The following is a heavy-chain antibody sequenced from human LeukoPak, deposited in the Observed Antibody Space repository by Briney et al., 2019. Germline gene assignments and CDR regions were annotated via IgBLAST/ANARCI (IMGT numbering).Heavy chain of an antibody. Sequence: GGSLRLSCAASGFTFSNYEMNWVRQAPGKGLEWVSYSSSSGDTKYYADSVKGRFATSRDNAKSSLYLQMNSLRAGNTAVYDCARCAGYAFDQWGEGNLVTVSS. CDR1: GFTFSNYE. CDR2: SSSSGDTK. D-gene: IGHD3-16*01. CDR3: ARCAGYAFDQ. V-gene: IGHV3-48*03. J-gene: IGHJ4*02.